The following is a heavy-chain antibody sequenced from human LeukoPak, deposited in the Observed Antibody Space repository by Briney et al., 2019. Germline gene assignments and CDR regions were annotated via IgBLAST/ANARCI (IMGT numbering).Heavy chain of an antibody. V-gene: IGHV3-30*02. CDR2: IRYDGSNK. Sequence: GGSLRLSCAASGFTFSSYGMHWVRQAPGKGLEWVVFIRYDGSNKYYADSVKGRFTISRDNSKNTLYLQMNSLRAEDTAVYYCARDTSGCFDYWGQGTLVTVSS. CDR3: ARDTSGCFDY. J-gene: IGHJ4*02. D-gene: IGHD3-10*01. CDR1: GFTFSSYG.